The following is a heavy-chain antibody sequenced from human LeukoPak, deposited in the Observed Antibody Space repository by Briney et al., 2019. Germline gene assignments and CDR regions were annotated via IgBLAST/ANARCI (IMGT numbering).Heavy chain of an antibody. Sequence: GGSLRLSCAASGFTFSSYSMNWVRQAPGKGLEWVSSISSSSSYIYYADSVKGRFTISRDNAKNSLYLQMNSLRAEDTAVYYCARRGGACYAFDYWGQGTLVTVSS. CDR3: ARRGGACYAFDY. CDR1: GFTFSSYS. J-gene: IGHJ4*02. CDR2: ISSSSSYI. D-gene: IGHD2-21*02. V-gene: IGHV3-21*01.